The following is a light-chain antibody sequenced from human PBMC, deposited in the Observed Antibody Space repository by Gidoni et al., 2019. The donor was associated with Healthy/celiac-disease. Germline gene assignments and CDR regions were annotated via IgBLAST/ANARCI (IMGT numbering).Light chain of an antibody. CDR2: DAS. Sequence: EIVLTQSPATLSLSPGERATLSCSASQSVSSYLAWYQQKPGQAPRLLIYDASNRATGIPARFSGSGSVTDFTLTISSLEPEDFAVYYCQQRSNWPPKLTFGGGTKVEIK. J-gene: IGKJ4*01. CDR1: QSVSSY. V-gene: IGKV3-11*01. CDR3: QQRSNWPPKLT.